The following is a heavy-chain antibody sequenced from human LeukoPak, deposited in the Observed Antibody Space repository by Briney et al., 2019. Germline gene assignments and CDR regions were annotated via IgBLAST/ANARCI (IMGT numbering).Heavy chain of an antibody. V-gene: IGHV1-2*04. Sequence: ASVKVSCKASGYTFTGYYMHWVRQAPGQGLEWMGWINPNSGGTNYAQKFQGWVTMTRDTSISTAYMELSRLRSDDTAVYYCARPRGRYCSGGSCSVFDYWGQGTLVTVSS. CDR3: ARPRGRYCSGGSCSVFDY. D-gene: IGHD2-15*01. CDR1: GYTFTGYY. J-gene: IGHJ4*02. CDR2: INPNSGGT.